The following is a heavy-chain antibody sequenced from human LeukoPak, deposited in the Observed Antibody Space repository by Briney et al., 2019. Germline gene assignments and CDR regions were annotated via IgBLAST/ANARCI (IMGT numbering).Heavy chain of an antibody. Sequence: PSETLSLTCTVSGASISSGGYYWSWVRQHPGKGLEWIGYIYYSGSTSYYNPSLKSRVTISVDTSKNQFSLRLSSATAADTAVYYCARDCSSTTCPKLAYWGQGTLVTVSS. CDR3: ARDCSSTTCPKLAY. D-gene: IGHD2-2*01. V-gene: IGHV4-31*03. CDR1: GASISSGGYY. J-gene: IGHJ4*02. CDR2: IYYSGSTS.